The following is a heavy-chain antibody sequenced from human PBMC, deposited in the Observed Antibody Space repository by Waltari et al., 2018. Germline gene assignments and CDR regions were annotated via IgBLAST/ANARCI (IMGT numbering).Heavy chain of an antibody. CDR3: ARDEWTNYYHY. CDR2: IKTDGSNK. Sequence: EVQLVESGGGLVQPGGSLRLSCAASGFTFSSYWMTWVRQAPGTGLEWVANIKTDGSNKYYADSVKGRFTVSRDNAKNSLYLQMNSLRPEDTAVYYCARDEWTNYYHYWGQGTLVTVAS. D-gene: IGHD2-8*01. CDR1: GFTFSSYW. J-gene: IGHJ4*02. V-gene: IGHV3-7*04.